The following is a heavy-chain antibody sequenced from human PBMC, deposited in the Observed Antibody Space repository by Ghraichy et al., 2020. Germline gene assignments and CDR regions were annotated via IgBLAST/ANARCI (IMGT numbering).Heavy chain of an antibody. Sequence: SETLSLTCAVYGGSFSGYYWSWIRQPPGKGLEWIGEINHSGSTNYNPSLKSRVTISVDTSKNQFSLKLSSVTAADTAVYYCARGLRGVNGSGRPGRPRNWFDPWGQGTLVTVSS. J-gene: IGHJ5*02. V-gene: IGHV4-34*01. CDR2: INHSGST. D-gene: IGHD3-10*01. CDR1: GGSFSGYY. CDR3: ARGLRGVNGSGRPGRPRNWFDP.